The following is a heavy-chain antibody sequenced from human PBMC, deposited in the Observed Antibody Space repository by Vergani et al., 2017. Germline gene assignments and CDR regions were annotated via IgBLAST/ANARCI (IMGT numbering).Heavy chain of an antibody. CDR1: GFMFSNYW. CDR3: ASPSAPVASDGLAI. Sequence: EVQLVESGGGLVQPGGSLRLSCAASGFMFSNYWMNWVRQAPGKGLEWVANIKQDGSEKYYVDSVRGRFTIARDNAKNSLYLQMNSLRAEDTAVYHCASPSAPVASDGLAIWGQGTMVTVYS. CDR2: IKQDGSEK. J-gene: IGHJ3*02. V-gene: IGHV3-7*01.